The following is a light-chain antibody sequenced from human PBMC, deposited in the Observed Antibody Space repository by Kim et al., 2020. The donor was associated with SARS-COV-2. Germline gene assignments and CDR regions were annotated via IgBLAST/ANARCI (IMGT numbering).Light chain of an antibody. V-gene: IGKV1-27*01. J-gene: IGKJ1*01. Sequence: DIQMIQSPSSLSASVGDRVTITCRASQAINNHLAWYQQKPGKVPKLLIYAASTLQSGVPSRFSGSGSGTDFTLTISSLQPEDVATYYCQRYYSAPLTFGQGTKVDIK. CDR1: QAINNH. CDR3: QRYYSAPLT. CDR2: AAS.